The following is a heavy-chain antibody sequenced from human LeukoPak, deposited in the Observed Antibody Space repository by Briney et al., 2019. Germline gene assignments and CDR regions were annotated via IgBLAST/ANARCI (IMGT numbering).Heavy chain of an antibody. CDR3: ARLKYGDYVLYYFDY. J-gene: IGHJ4*02. CDR2: IYYSNT. CDR1: SGSISIYY. D-gene: IGHD4-17*01. Sequence: SETLSLACTVSSGSISIYYWSWLRQPPGKGLESIGYIYYSNTNYNPSLQSRVTISVDTSKNQFSLNLNTVTAADTAVYYCARLKYGDYVLYYFDYWGQGTLVTVSS. V-gene: IGHV4-59*08.